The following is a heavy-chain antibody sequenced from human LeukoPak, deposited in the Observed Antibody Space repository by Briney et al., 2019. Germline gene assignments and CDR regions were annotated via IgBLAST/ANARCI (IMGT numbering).Heavy chain of an antibody. J-gene: IGHJ4*02. Sequence: PGGSLRLSCAASGFTFSSYSMNWVRQAPGKGLEWVSYISSSSSTIYYADSVKGRFTISRDNAKNSLYLQMNSLRAEDTAVYYCASLYGDYASYFDYWGQGTLVTVSS. D-gene: IGHD4-17*01. CDR1: GFTFSSYS. CDR2: ISSSSSTI. CDR3: ASLYGDYASYFDY. V-gene: IGHV3-48*01.